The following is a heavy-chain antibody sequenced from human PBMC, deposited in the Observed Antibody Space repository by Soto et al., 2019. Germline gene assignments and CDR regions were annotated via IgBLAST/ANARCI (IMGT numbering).Heavy chain of an antibody. V-gene: IGHV1-69*13. CDR3: ARGYCSGGNCYSGMDV. D-gene: IGHD2-15*01. J-gene: IGHJ6*02. CDR1: GGTFSTHA. Sequence: GASVKVSCKASGGTFSTHAIIWVRQAPGHGLEWMGGIIPISGTTYYTQKFQGRVTITADEPTSTAFMELSSRKSEDTAVFYCARGYCSGGNCYSGMDVWGQGTMVTVSS. CDR2: IIPISGTT.